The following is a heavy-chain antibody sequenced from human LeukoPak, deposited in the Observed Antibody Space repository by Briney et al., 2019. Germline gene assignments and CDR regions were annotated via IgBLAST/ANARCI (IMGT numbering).Heavy chain of an antibody. J-gene: IGHJ4*02. Sequence: PGGSLRLSCAASGFTFRNYAMSWVRQDPRKGIQWVSSITGNDGRTYYTDSVKGRFTISRDNFTNTVILQLSSLIADYTAVYYCASVDHFARGVDFDFWGQGTLVTVSS. CDR1: GFTFRNYA. D-gene: IGHD3-10*01. V-gene: IGHV3-23*01. CDR3: ASVDHFARGVDFDF. CDR2: ITGNDGRT.